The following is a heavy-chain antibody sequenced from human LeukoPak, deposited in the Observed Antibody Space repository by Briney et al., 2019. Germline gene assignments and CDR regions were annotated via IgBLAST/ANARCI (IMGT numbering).Heavy chain of an antibody. CDR1: GFTFSDYY. D-gene: IGHD6-6*01. J-gene: IGHJ6*03. V-gene: IGHV3-11*04. Sequence: GGSLRLSCAASGFTFSDYYMSWIRQAPGKGLEWVSYISSSGSTIYYADSVKGRFTISRDNAKNSLYLQMNSLRAEDTAVYYCARSIAARPHYYYYMDVWGKGTTVTVSS. CDR2: ISSSGSTI. CDR3: ARSIAARPHYYYYMDV.